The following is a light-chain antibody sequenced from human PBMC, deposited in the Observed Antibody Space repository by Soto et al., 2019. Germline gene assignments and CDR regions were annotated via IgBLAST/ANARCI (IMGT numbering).Light chain of an antibody. V-gene: IGKV3-15*01. CDR3: QHSNHWPQLY. J-gene: IGKJ4*01. Sequence: EIGMTQSPATLSVSPGETATLSCRASQGISRTLAWYQLKPGQAPRLLFYGASTRATGVPARFSGSGSGTEFTLTISSLQSEDSALYYCQHSNHWPQLYFGGGPKADI. CDR2: GAS. CDR1: QGISRT.